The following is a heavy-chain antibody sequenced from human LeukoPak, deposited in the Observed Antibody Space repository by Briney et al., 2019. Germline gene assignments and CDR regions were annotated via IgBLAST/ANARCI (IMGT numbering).Heavy chain of an antibody. D-gene: IGHD3-22*01. J-gene: IGHJ3*02. Sequence: SETLSLTCTVSGGSISSYYWSWIRQPPGKGLEWIGYIYYSGSTNYNPSLKSRVTISVDTSKNQFSLKLSSVTAADTAVYYCARERSMIVVATTYFDIWGQGTMVTVSS. CDR1: GGSISSYY. CDR3: ARERSMIVVATTYFDI. V-gene: IGHV4-59*01. CDR2: IYYSGST.